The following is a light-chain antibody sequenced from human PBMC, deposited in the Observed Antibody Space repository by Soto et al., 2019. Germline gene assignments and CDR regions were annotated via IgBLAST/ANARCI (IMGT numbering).Light chain of an antibody. J-gene: IGKJ5*01. CDR2: AAS. CDR1: QGISNF. Sequence: DIQMTQSPSSLSASVGDRVTITCRASQGISNFLAWYQQKPGKVPKLLISAASTLQSGVPSRFSGSGSGTDFTLTITSLQPEEVATYYGQNDSSVITFGQGTRLEIK. CDR3: QNDSSVIT. V-gene: IGKV1-27*01.